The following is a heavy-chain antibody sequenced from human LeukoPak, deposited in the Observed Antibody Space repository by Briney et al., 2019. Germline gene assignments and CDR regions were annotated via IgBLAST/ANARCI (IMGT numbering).Heavy chain of an antibody. CDR3: ARGRPYCTNGVCHPAIQYYYGMDV. J-gene: IGHJ6*02. V-gene: IGHV1-69*01. D-gene: IGHD2-8*01. Sequence: SVKVSCKASGGTFSGYAISWVRQAPGQGLEWMGGIIPMFGTTNYAQKFQGRVTSIADESTSTAYMELSSLRSDDTAVYYCARGRPYCTNGVCHPAIQYYYGMDVWGQETTVTVSS. CDR1: GGTFSGYA. CDR2: IIPMFGTT.